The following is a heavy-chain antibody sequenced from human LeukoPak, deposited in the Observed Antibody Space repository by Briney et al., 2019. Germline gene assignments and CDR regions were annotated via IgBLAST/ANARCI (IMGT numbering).Heavy chain of an antibody. D-gene: IGHD5-24*01. V-gene: IGHV3-48*01. CDR1: GFTFSSYS. J-gene: IGHJ4*02. Sequence: GGSLRLSCVASGFTFSSYSMNWVRQAPGKGLEWVSYISSRSATIYYADSVKGRFTISRDNAKNSLYLQVSSLRAEDTAVYYCARDFGRDGYNYGGPSDYWGQGTLVTVSS. CDR3: ARDFGRDGYNYGGPSDY. CDR2: ISSRSATI.